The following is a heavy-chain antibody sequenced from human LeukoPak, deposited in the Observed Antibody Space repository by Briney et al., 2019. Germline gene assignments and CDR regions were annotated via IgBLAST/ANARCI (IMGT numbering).Heavy chain of an antibody. CDR1: GGSISSGGYY. Sequence: PSQTLSLTCTVSGGSISSGGYYWSWIRQPPGKDLEWIGYIYHSGSTYYNPSLKSRVTISVDRSKNQFSLKLSSVTAADTAVYYCARDQKPPPYSSSSGSGFDYWGQGTLVTVSS. D-gene: IGHD6-6*01. CDR2: IYHSGST. J-gene: IGHJ4*02. CDR3: ARDQKPPPYSSSSGSGFDY. V-gene: IGHV4-30-2*01.